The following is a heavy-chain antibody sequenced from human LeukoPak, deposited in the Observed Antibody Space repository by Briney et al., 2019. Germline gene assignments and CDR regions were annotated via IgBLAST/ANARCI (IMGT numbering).Heavy chain of an antibody. CDR1: GFTFSTYA. CDR3: AKDLIWLAYYFDH. V-gene: IGHV3-23*01. Sequence: GGSLRLTCAASGFTFSTYAMSWVRQAPGKGLEWVSAISGSDGGTYYADSVRGRFAISRDNSKSTLYLQMNSLRAEDTAVYYCAKDLIWLAYYFDHWGQGTLVTVSS. J-gene: IGHJ4*02. D-gene: IGHD6-19*01. CDR2: ISGSDGGT.